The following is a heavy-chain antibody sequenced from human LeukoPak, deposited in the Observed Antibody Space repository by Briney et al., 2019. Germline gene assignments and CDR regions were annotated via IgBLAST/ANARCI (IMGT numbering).Heavy chain of an antibody. V-gene: IGHV3-20*04. Sequence: GGSLRLSCAASGFTFDDYGMSWVRQAPGKGLEWVSGINWNGGSTGYADSVKGRFTISRDNAKNSLYLQMNTLRAEDTALYYCARARDSSGYEVYDYWGQGTLVTVSS. CDR2: INWNGGST. CDR1: GFTFDDYG. J-gene: IGHJ4*02. CDR3: ARARDSSGYEVYDY. D-gene: IGHD3-22*01.